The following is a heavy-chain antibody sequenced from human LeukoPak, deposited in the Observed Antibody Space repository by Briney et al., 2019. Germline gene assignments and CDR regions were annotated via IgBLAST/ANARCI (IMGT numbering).Heavy chain of an antibody. Sequence: GGSLRLSCEASGFTFSTYAMSWVRQAPGKGLEWVSTVSGNGVGTYYPDSVRGRFTISRDNSKNTLHLQMNSLRAEDTAVYYCARAGYSSSWYLWFDPWGQGTLVTVSS. CDR2: VSGNGVGT. CDR1: GFTFSTYA. D-gene: IGHD6-13*01. CDR3: ARAGYSSSWYLWFDP. J-gene: IGHJ5*02. V-gene: IGHV3-23*01.